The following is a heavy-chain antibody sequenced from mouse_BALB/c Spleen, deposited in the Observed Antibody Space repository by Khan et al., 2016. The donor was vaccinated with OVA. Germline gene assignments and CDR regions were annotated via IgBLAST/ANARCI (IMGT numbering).Heavy chain of an antibody. CDR2: INPTSGYT. V-gene: IGHV1-7*01. Sequence: VQLQQSGAELAKPGASVKMSCKASGYTFTTYWMHWVKQRPGQGLEWIGYINPTSGYTDYNDKFKDRATLSADKSSSTAYMQLNSLTSADSAVYYCTRDRIDYWGQGTTLTVSS. J-gene: IGHJ2*01. CDR3: TRDRIDY. CDR1: GYTFTTYW.